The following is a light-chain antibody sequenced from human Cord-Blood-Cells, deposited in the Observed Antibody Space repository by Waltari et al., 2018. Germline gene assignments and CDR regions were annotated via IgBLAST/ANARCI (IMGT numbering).Light chain of an antibody. J-gene: IGKJ4*01. CDR1: QSVSSN. V-gene: IGKV3-15*01. Sequence: EIVMTQSPATLSVSPVERATLSCRASQSVSSNLAWYQQNPGQAPRLLIYGASTRATGIPARFSGSGSGTEFTLTISSLQSEDFAVYYCQQYNNWPPLTFGGGTKEEIK. CDR3: QQYNNWPPLT. CDR2: GAS.